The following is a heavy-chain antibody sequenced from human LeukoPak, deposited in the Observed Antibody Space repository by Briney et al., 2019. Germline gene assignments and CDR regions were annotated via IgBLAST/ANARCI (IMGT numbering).Heavy chain of an antibody. D-gene: IGHD7-27*01. Sequence: SETLSLTCAVYGGSFSAYYWNWIRQSPGKGLEWIGEITHSGSTNYNPSLKSRVTISVDTSKNQFSLKLSSVTAADTAVYYCARRTATGGYYGMDVWGQGTTVTVSS. V-gene: IGHV4-34*01. CDR2: ITHSGST. CDR1: GGSFSAYY. CDR3: ARRTATGGYYGMDV. J-gene: IGHJ6*02.